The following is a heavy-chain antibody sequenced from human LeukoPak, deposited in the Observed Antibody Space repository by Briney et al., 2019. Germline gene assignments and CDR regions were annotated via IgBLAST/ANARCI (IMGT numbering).Heavy chain of an antibody. CDR2: IGGSGGNT. Sequence: PGGSLRLSCAASGFTFSSAPMSWVRQAPGKGLEWVSVIGGSGGNTNYADSVRGRFTISRDNSKNTLYLQMNSLRAEDTAVYYCAQWHTVEYWGQGTLVTVSS. D-gene: IGHD2-8*01. CDR3: AQWHTVEY. J-gene: IGHJ4*02. V-gene: IGHV3-23*01. CDR1: GFTFSSAP.